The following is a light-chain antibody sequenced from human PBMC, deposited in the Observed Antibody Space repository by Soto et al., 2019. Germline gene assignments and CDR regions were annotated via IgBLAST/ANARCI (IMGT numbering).Light chain of an antibody. J-gene: IGKJ1*01. CDR1: QSISGT. Sequence: EIVMTHSPATLSVSPWGRATLSCRASQSISGTLAWYQQKPGQAPRLLIYGASTRATSFPARFSGSGSGTDFTLTIGSLQSEDFAVYYCQQYNNWPPTWTFGQGTKVDIK. V-gene: IGKV3-15*01. CDR3: QQYNNWPPTWT. CDR2: GAS.